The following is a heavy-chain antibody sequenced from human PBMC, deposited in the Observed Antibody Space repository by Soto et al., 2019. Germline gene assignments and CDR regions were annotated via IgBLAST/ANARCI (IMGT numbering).Heavy chain of an antibody. D-gene: IGHD6-6*01. CDR3: ARGLVGIAARRASNPYFDY. CDR1: GGSFSGYY. V-gene: IGHV4-34*01. CDR2: INHSGST. Sequence: SETLSLTCAVYGGSFSGYYWSWIRQPPGKGLEWIGEINHSGSTNYNPSLKSRVTISVDTSKNQFSLKLSSVTAADTAVYYCARGLVGIAARRASNPYFDYWGQGTLVTVSS. J-gene: IGHJ4*02.